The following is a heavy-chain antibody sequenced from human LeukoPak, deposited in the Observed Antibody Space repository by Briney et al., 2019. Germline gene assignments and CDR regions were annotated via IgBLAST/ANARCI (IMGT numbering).Heavy chain of an antibody. CDR1: GFTLSSYE. D-gene: IGHD6-6*01. J-gene: IGHJ4*02. V-gene: IGHV3-48*03. Sequence: PGGSLRLSCAASGFTLSSYEMNWVRQAPGKGLEWVSKISSSGSTINYADSVKGRFTSSRDNAKNSLYLQTISLRAEDTAVYYSARVLYLYGSSSARFDYWGQGTLVTVSS. CDR2: ISSSGSTI. CDR3: ARVLYLYGSSSARFDY.